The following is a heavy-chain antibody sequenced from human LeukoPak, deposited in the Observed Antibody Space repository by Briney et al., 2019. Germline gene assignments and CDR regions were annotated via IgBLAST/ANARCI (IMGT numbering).Heavy chain of an antibody. Sequence: SETLSLTCTVSTGSISSSSYYWGWIRQPPGKGLEWIGSIYYSGSTYYNPSLKSRVTVSVDTSKNQFSLKLSSVTAADTAVYYCARGDDSGYDEGGFDYWGQGTLVTVSS. CDR3: ARGDDSGYDEGGFDY. V-gene: IGHV4-39*01. J-gene: IGHJ4*02. CDR2: IYYSGST. CDR1: TGSISSSSYY. D-gene: IGHD5-12*01.